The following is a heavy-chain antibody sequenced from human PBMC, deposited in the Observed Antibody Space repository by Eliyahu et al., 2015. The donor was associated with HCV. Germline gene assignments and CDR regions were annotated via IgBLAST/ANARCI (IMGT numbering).Heavy chain of an antibody. V-gene: IGHV3-9*01. D-gene: IGHD3-22*01. Sequence: EVQLVESGGDLVQPGRSLRLSCAVSGFTFDDYAMHWVRXAPGRGLEWGSGITWNSVSIYYADSVKGRXTISRDNAEDSLYLQMNSLRLEDTALYYCAKDMGSSGSNFDYWGQGTLVTVSS. CDR1: GFTFDDYA. J-gene: IGHJ4*02. CDR2: ITWNSVSI. CDR3: AKDMGSSGSNFDY.